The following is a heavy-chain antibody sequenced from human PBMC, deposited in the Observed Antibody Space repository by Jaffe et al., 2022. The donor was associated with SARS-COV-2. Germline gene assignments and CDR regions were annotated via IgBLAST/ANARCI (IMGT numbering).Heavy chain of an antibody. CDR3: AKDRGYSGYDASDY. Sequence: QVQLVESGGGVVQPGRSLRLSCAASRFTFSDYAMHWVRQAPGKGLEWVTLISYDGSNKYYADSVEGRFTISRDNSKNTLYLQMNSLRVEDTAVYYCAKDRGYSGYDASDYWGQGTLVTVSS. CDR1: RFTFSDYA. V-gene: IGHV3-30*04. D-gene: IGHD5-12*01. J-gene: IGHJ4*02. CDR2: ISYDGSNK.